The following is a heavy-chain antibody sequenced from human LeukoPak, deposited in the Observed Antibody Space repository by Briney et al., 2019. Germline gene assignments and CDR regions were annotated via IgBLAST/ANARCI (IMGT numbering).Heavy chain of an antibody. D-gene: IGHD2-21*01. CDR1: GFTFSSYG. Sequence: GRSLRLSCAASGFTFSSYGMHWVRQAPGKGLEWVAVISYDGSNKYYADSVKGRFTISRDNSKNTLYLQMNSLRAEDTAVYYCAKIPSLDYHDYWGQGTLVTVSP. CDR3: AKIPSLDYHDY. V-gene: IGHV3-30*18. J-gene: IGHJ4*02. CDR2: ISYDGSNK.